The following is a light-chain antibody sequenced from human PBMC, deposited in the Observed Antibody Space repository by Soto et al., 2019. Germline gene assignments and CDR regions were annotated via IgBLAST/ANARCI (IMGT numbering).Light chain of an antibody. Sequence: SYELTQPPSVSVSPGQTARITCSGDALPKQYAYWYQQKPGQAPVLVIYKDSERPSGIPERFSGSSSRTTVTLTISGVQAEDEADYYGQSADSSGTYVFGTGTKLTVL. CDR3: QSADSSGTYV. CDR2: KDS. CDR1: ALPKQY. J-gene: IGLJ1*01. V-gene: IGLV3-25*03.